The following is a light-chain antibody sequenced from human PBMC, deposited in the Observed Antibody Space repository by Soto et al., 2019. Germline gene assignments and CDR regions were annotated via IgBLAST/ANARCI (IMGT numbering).Light chain of an antibody. V-gene: IGLV1-40*01. Sequence: QSVLTQPPSVSGAPWQRVTISCTGSSSNIGAGYDVHWYQQLPGTAPKLLIYGNSNRPSGVPDRFSGSKSGTSASLAITGLQAEDEADYYCQSYESSLRGVVFGGGTKLTVL. J-gene: IGLJ2*01. CDR2: GNS. CDR3: QSYESSLRGVV. CDR1: SSNIGAGYD.